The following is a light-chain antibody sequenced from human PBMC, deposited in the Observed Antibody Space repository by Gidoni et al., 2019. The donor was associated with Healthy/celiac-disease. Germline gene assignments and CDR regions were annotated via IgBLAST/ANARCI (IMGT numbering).Light chain of an antibody. CDR3: QQYGSSPVRT. CDR1: QSVSSSY. V-gene: IGKV3-20*01. Sequence: IVLTQSPGTLSLSPGERATLSCRASQSVSSSYLAWYQQKPGQAPSPPLYGASSRATGIPDRFSGSGSGTDFTLTISRLEPEDFAVYYCQQYGSSPVRTFGQGTKVEIK. J-gene: IGKJ1*01. CDR2: GAS.